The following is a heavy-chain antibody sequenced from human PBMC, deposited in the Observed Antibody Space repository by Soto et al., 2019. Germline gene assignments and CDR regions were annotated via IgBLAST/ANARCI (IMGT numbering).Heavy chain of an antibody. CDR1: GGTFSNST. V-gene: IGHV1-69*02. J-gene: IGHJ4*02. CDR3: ARFKLGDDY. CDR2: LIPILGLA. Sequence: QVQLVQSGAEVRKPGSSVKVSCPASGGTFSNSTVTWVRQAPGQGLEWMGRLIPILGLANYAQKFRGRLTITADKSTTTAYMELRSLRSEDTAIYYFARFKLGDDYWGQGTLVTVSS. D-gene: IGHD5-12*01.